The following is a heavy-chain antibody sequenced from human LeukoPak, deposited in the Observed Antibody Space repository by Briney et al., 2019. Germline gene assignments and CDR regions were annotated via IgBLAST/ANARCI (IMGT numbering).Heavy chain of an antibody. D-gene: IGHD6-13*01. CDR3: ARSPPQPYSSSWYSDLKLDY. CDR1: GYTFTSYG. V-gene: IGHV1-18*01. J-gene: IGHJ4*02. Sequence: ASVKVSCKASGYTFTSYGISWVRQAPGQGLEWMGWISAYNGNTNYAQKLQGRVTMTTDTSTSTAYMELRSLRSDDTAVYYCARSPPQPYSSSWYSDLKLDYWGQGTLVTVSS. CDR2: ISAYNGNT.